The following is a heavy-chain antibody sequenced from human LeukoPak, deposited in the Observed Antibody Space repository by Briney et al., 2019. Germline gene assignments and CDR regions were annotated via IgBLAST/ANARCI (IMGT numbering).Heavy chain of an antibody. CDR3: ARADRSTYYYDSSGSNDAFDI. CDR1: GFTFSSYE. V-gene: IGHV3-48*03. D-gene: IGHD3-22*01. Sequence: GGSLRLSCAASGFTFSSYEMNWVRQAPRKGLEWVSYISSSGSTIYYADSVKGRFTISRDNAKNSLYLQMNSLRAEDTAVYYCARADRSTYYYDSSGSNDAFDIWGQGTMVAVSS. CDR2: ISSSGSTI. J-gene: IGHJ3*02.